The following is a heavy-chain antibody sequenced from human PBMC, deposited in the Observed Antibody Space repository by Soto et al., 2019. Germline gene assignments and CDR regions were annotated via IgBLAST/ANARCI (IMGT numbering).Heavy chain of an antibody. V-gene: IGHV3-48*03. J-gene: IGHJ5*02. D-gene: IGHD3-3*01. CDR1: GFTFSPYE. Sequence: VGSLRLSCAASGFTFSPYEMNWVRQAPGKGLEWISYISSSATTIHYADSVKGRFTISRDNAKNTLYLQMNSLRAEDTAVYYCAKVPDDFWSGYTYNWFDPWGQGTLVTVSS. CDR3: AKVPDDFWSGYTYNWFDP. CDR2: ISSSATTI.